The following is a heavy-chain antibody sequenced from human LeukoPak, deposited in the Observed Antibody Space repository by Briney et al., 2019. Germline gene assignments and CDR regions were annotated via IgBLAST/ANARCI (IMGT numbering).Heavy chain of an antibody. CDR2: IKQDGSEK. V-gene: IGHV3-7*01. Sequence: GGSLRLSCAASGFTFGSYWMSWVRQAPGKGLEWVANIKQDGSEKYYVDSVKGRFTISRDNAKNSLYLQMNSLRAEDTAVYYCAREDVLLWFGELSKKSDYWGQGTLVTVSS. J-gene: IGHJ4*02. CDR3: AREDVLLWFGELSKKSDY. CDR1: GFTFGSYW. D-gene: IGHD3-10*01.